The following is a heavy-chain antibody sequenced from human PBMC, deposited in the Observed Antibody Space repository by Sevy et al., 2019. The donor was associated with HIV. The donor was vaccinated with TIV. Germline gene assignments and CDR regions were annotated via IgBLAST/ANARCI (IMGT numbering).Heavy chain of an antibody. CDR1: GFTVSSNY. J-gene: IGHJ4*02. D-gene: IGHD6-6*01. CDR2: IYSGGST. Sequence: GSLRLSCAASGFTVSSNYMSWVRQAPGKGLEWVSVIYSGGSTYYADSVKGRFTISRDNSKNTLYLQMNSLRAEDTAVYYCARDVPYSSSSGGFDYWGQGTLVTVSS. CDR3: ARDVPYSSSSGGFDY. V-gene: IGHV3-53*01.